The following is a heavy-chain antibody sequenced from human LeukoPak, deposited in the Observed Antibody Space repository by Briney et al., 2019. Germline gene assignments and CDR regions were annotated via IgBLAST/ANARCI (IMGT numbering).Heavy chain of an antibody. V-gene: IGHV3-73*01. D-gene: IGHD6-25*01. J-gene: IGHJ4*02. CDR1: GFTFSGSA. CDR2: IRSKANSYAT. CDR3: ANQRGFSYYFDY. Sequence: GGSLRLSCAASGFTFSGSAMHWVRQASGKGLEWVGRIRSKANSYATAYAASVKGRFTISRDDSKNTAYLQMNSLRAEDTAVYYCANQRGFSYYFDYWGQGTLVTVSS.